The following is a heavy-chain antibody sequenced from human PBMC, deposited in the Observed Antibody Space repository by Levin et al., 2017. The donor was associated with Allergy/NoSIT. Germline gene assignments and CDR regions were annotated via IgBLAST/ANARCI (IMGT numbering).Heavy chain of an antibody. CDR2: IYFSGST. Sequence: KASETLSLTCTVSGGSISSSNYYWGWIRQPPGKGLEWIGSIYFSGSTYYNPSLKSRVTISVDTSKNQFSLKLSSVTATDTAVYYCARGGKTSPSIGTLWGQGTLVAVSS. V-gene: IGHV4-39*01. D-gene: IGHD6-6*01. CDR3: ARGGKTSPSIGTL. CDR1: GGSISSSNYY. J-gene: IGHJ4*02.